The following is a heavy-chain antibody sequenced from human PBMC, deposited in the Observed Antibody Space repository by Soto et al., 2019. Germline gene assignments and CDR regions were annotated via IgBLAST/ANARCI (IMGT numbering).Heavy chain of an antibody. CDR1: GGSISSYY. J-gene: IGHJ4*02. Sequence: PSETLSLTCTVSGGSISSYYWSWIRQPPGKGLEWIGYIYYSGSTNYNPSLKSRVTISVDTSKNQFSLKLSSVTAADTAVYYCASALGGYDYGYFDYWGQGTLVTVS. D-gene: IGHD5-12*01. CDR2: IYYSGST. V-gene: IGHV4-59*08. CDR3: ASALGGYDYGYFDY.